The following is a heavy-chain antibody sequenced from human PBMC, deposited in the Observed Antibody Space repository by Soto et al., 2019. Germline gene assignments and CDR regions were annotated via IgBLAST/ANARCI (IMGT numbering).Heavy chain of an antibody. CDR3: ARRPKRGSYSWCFDY. V-gene: IGHV4-39*01. CDR2: IYYSGSA. CDR1: GGSITSNAYY. D-gene: IGHD1-26*01. J-gene: IGHJ4*02. Sequence: QLQLQESGPGLVKPSETLSLTCTVSGGSITSNAYYWGWIRQPPGKGLEWLGYIYYSGSASYNPSLKRRVTMSVDTSKNQFSLQLSSVTAADTAVYYCARRPKRGSYSWCFDYWGQGTLVTVSS.